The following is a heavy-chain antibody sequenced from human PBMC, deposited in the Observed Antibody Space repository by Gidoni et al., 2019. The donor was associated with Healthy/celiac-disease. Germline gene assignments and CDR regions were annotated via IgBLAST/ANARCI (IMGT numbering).Heavy chain of an antibody. CDR1: GYTFTSYA. CDR2: INAGNGNK. D-gene: IGHD6-13*01. V-gene: IGHV1-3*01. J-gene: IGHJ4*02. CDR3: ARDIPIIAAAGY. Sequence: QVQLVQSGAEVKKPGASVKVSCKASGYTFTSYAMHWVRQAPGQRLEWMGWINAGNGNKKYSQKFQGRVTSTRDTSASTAYMELSSLRSEETAVYYCARDIPIIAAAGYWGQGTLVTVSS.